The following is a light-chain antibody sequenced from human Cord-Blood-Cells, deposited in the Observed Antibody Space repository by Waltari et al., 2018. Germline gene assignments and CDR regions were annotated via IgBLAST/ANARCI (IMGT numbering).Light chain of an antibody. CDR2: SNK. V-gene: IGLV1-44*01. CDR3: AAWDDSLNGHVV. Sequence: QSVLTQPPSASGTPGQRVTISCSGSSSNIGSNPVNWYQQLPGTAPKLLIDSNKQRPSGAPGRFSGSKSGTSASLAISGLQSEDEADYYCAAWDDSLNGHVVFGGGTKLTVL. CDR1: SSNIGSNP. J-gene: IGLJ2*01.